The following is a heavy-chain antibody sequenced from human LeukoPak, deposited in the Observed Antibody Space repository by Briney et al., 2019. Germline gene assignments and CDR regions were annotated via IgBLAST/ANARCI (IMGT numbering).Heavy chain of an antibody. CDR3: ARGADRGGDLDY. Sequence: GGSLRLSCAASGFTFSNYWMSWVRQTPGKGLERVAHIKKDGSDKYYVDSVKGRFTISRDNAKESLYLQMNSLRVEDTAVYYCARGADRGGDLDYWGQGTLVTVSS. J-gene: IGHJ4*02. D-gene: IGHD3-10*01. V-gene: IGHV3-7*01. CDR2: IKKDGSDK. CDR1: GFTFSNYW.